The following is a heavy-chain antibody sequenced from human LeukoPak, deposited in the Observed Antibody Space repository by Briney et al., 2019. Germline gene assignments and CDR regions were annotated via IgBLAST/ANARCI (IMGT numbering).Heavy chain of an antibody. CDR2: IIPIFGTA. J-gene: IGHJ6*03. V-gene: IGHV1-69*05. CDR3: ARDRVVAANYYYYMDV. CDR1: EGTFSSYA. Sequence: GSSVKVSCKASEGTFSSYAISWVRQAPGQGLEWMGRIIPIFGTANYAQKFQGRVTITTDESTSTAYMELSSLRSEDTAVYYCARDRVVAANYYYYMDVWGKGTTVTVSS. D-gene: IGHD2-15*01.